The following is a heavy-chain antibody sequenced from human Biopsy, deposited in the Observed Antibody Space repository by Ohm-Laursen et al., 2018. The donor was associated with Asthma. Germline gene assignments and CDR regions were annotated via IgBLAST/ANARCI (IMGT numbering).Heavy chain of an antibody. D-gene: IGHD4-17*01. CDR2: IYYSGST. V-gene: IGHV4-31*03. CDR1: GGSINIGDYY. J-gene: IGHJ5*02. CDR3: VRTTYGHGGFDP. Sequence: TLSLTCPVSGGSINIGDYYWSWIRQHPVKGLEWIGHIYYSGSTYYNPSLKSRVSISLDTSKNQFSLSLTSVTAADTAVYYCVRTTYGHGGFDPWGQGTLVTVSS.